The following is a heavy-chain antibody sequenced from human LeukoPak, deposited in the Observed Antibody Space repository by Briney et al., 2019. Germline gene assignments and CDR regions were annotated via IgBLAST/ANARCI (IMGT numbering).Heavy chain of an antibody. CDR1: GFSFNIYA. D-gene: IGHD3-3*01. V-gene: IGHV3-23*01. CDR2: IGSGSFDK. J-gene: IGHJ5*01. Sequence: PGGSLRLSCAASGFSFNIYAMGWVRQAPGKGLEWVSVIGSGSFDKHYADTVRGRFDISRDNSKNRLFLQMNGLRVEDSGVYYCAKRVPLTALDSWGQGTLVTVSS. CDR3: AKRVPLTALDS.